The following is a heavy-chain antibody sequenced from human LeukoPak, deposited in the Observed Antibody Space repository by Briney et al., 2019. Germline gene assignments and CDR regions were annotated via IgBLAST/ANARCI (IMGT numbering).Heavy chain of an antibody. Sequence: GGSLRLSCAASGFTFSSYAMSWVRQAPGKGLEWVSAISGSGGSTFYADSVKGRFTLSRDDSRNTVYLQLNNLRVEDTAIYYCAKANWVSNADAVWWGQGTQVTVSS. CDR3: AKANWVSNADAVW. CDR1: GFTFSSYA. J-gene: IGHJ4*02. V-gene: IGHV3-23*01. D-gene: IGHD1-1*01. CDR2: ISGSGGST.